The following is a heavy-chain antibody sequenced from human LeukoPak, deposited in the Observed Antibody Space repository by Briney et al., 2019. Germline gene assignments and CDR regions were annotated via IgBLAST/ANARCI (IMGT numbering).Heavy chain of an antibody. CDR3: ARDYGVQTTVDQAAFDY. V-gene: IGHV4-39*07. Sequence: SDPLSLTCTVSGGFISSSNYYWGWVRQPPGTGLDWIGRIYYNGSTYYNPSLKSRVTISVDTSKNQFSLKLSSVTAAETAVYYCARDYGVQTTVDQAAFDYWGQGTLVTVSS. D-gene: IGHD4-23*01. J-gene: IGHJ4*02. CDR1: GGFISSSNYY. CDR2: IYYNGST.